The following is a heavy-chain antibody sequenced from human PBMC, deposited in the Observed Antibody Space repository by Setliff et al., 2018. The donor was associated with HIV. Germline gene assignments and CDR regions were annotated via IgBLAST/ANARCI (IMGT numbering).Heavy chain of an antibody. CDR1: GGLINSHY. Sequence: LSETLSLTCTVSGGLINSHYWNWIRQAPGKGLEWIGCVYYRGGVTYNPSLSSRVTISVDTSKNQFSLSLSSVTAGDTAIYFCARTSRLHPFDYWGQGTTVTVSS. D-gene: IGHD2-21*02. J-gene: IGHJ4*02. V-gene: IGHV4-59*08. CDR3: ARTSRLHPFDY. CDR2: VYYRGGV.